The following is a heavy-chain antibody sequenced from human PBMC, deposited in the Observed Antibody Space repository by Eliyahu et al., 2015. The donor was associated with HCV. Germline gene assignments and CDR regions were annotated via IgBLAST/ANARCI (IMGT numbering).Heavy chain of an antibody. CDR2: ISSSSSYI. V-gene: IGHV3-21*01. CDR3: ARDFSIESGAY. CDR1: GLPLGAIG. J-gene: IGHJ4*02. Sequence: EVQLVESGGGLVKPGGSLXXSCAASGLPLGAIGLNWVRQAPGKGLEWVSSISSSSSYIYYADSVKGRFTISRDNAKNSLYLQMNSLRAEDTAVYYCARDFSIESGAYWGQGTLVTVSS. D-gene: IGHD1-26*01.